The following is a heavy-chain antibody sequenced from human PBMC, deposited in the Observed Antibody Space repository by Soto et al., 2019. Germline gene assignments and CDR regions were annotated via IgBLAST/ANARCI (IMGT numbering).Heavy chain of an antibody. CDR2: ISGSGGST. J-gene: IGHJ4*02. CDR3: PKDKLVGERIVVVVAATFDY. Sequence: GGSLRLSCAASGFTFSSYAMSWVRQAPGKGLEWVSAISGSGGSTYYADSVKGRFTISRDNSKNTLYLQMNSLRAEDTAVYYCPKDKLVGERIVVVVAATFDYWGQGNLVTVS. D-gene: IGHD2-15*01. V-gene: IGHV3-23*01. CDR1: GFTFSSYA.